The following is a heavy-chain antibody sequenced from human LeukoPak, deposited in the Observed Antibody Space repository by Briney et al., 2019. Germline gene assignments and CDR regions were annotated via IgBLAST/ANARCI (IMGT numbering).Heavy chain of an antibody. CDR1: GGSISSYY. D-gene: IGHD3-22*01. J-gene: IGHJ3*02. V-gene: IGHV4-34*01. CDR2: INHSGST. Sequence: SETLSLTCTVSGGSISSYYWSWIRQPPGKGLEWIGEINHSGSTNYNPSLKSRVTISVDTSKNQFSLKLSSVTAADTAVYYCASRPGFYYDSSGYYYVAAFDIWGQGTMVTVSS. CDR3: ASRPGFYYDSSGYYYVAAFDI.